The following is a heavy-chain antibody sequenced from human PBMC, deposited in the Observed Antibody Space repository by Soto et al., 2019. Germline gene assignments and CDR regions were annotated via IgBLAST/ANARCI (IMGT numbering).Heavy chain of an antibody. CDR1: GYTFTSYA. CDR3: ARGASPLIDY. D-gene: IGHD1-26*01. V-gene: IGHV1-3*01. Sequence: QVQLVQSGAEMKKPGASVKVSCKASGYTFTSYAMHWVRQAPGQRLEWMGWINAGNGNTKYSQKFQGRVTITRDTSASTAYMEVSSLRSEDTAVYYCARGASPLIDYWGQGTLVTVSS. J-gene: IGHJ4*02. CDR2: INAGNGNT.